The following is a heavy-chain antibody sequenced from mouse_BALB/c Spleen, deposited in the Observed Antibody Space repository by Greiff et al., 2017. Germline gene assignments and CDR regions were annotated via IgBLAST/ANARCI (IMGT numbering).Heavy chain of an antibody. CDR2: IDPANGNT. Sequence: EVQVVESGAELVKPGASVKLSCTASGFNIKDTYMHWVKQRPEQGLEWIGRIDPANGNTKYDPKFQGKATITADTSSNTAYLQLSSLTSEDTAVYYCAKPPFAYWGQGTLVTVSA. CDR3: AKPPFAY. V-gene: IGHV14-3*02. CDR1: GFNIKDTY. J-gene: IGHJ3*01.